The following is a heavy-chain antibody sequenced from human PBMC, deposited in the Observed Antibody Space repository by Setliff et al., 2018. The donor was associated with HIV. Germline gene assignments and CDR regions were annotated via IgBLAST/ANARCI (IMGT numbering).Heavy chain of an antibody. CDR2: ISSSGSTI. CDR3: ARDERRWLQSGMDV. D-gene: IGHD5-12*01. J-gene: IGHJ6*02. Sequence: SLRLSCAASGFTFSDYYMSWIRQAPGKGLEWVSYISSSGSTIYYADSVKGRFTISRDNAKNSLYLQMNSLRAEDTAVYYCARDERRWLQSGMDVWGQGTTVTVSS. V-gene: IGHV3-11*04. CDR1: GFTFSDYY.